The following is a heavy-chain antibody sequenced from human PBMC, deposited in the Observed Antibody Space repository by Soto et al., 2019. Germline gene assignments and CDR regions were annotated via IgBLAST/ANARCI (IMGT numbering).Heavy chain of an antibody. CDR3: AKVLKAVAGTYDY. CDR2: ISGSGDYT. Sequence: EVQLLESGGGLVQPGGSLRLSCAASGFTFSIYAMSWVRQAPGKGLEWVSAISGSGDYTYYADSVKGRFAISRDNSKNTLYLQMNSLRAEDTDVYYCAKVLKAVAGTYDYWGQGTLVTVSS. J-gene: IGHJ4*02. V-gene: IGHV3-23*01. CDR1: GFTFSIYA. D-gene: IGHD6-19*01.